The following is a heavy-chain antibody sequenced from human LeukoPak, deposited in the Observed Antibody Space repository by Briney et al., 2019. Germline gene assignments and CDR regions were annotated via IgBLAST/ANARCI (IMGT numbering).Heavy chain of an antibody. Sequence: GGSLRLSCAASGFTFRSYWMSWVRQAPGKGLEWVANIKHDGSETYYVDSVKGRFTISRDNAKNSLYLQMNSLRAEDTAVYYCARGSAAGTDYWGQGTLVTVSS. CDR1: GFTFRSYW. D-gene: IGHD6-13*01. J-gene: IGHJ4*02. CDR2: IKHDGSET. V-gene: IGHV3-7*01. CDR3: ARGSAAGTDY.